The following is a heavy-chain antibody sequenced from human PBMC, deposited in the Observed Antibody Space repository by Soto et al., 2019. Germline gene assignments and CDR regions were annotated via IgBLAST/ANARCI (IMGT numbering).Heavy chain of an antibody. V-gene: IGHV3-48*01. CDR2: ISSGSSTI. J-gene: IGHJ6*03. CDR1: GFTFSTYG. D-gene: IGHD2-15*01. CDR3: ARFPHCSGGSCHDYYYMDV. Sequence: GGSLRLSCAASGFTFSTYGMNWVRQAPGKGLEWVSYISSGSSTIFYADSVKGRFTISRDNAKNSLYLQMNSLRAEDTAVYACARFPHCSGGSCHDYYYMDVWGKGTTVTVSS.